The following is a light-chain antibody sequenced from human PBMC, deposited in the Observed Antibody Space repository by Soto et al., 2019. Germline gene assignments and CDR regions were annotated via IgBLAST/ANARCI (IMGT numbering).Light chain of an antibody. J-gene: IGKJ5*01. CDR3: QQFDNHQLT. CDR2: DSS. V-gene: IGKV1-33*01. Sequence: DIQMTQSPSSLSASVGDRVTIICQASQDINNYLNWYQQKPGKAPKLLIYDSSNLEIGVPSRFSGSGYGTCFSFTISSLQTEDIAMYYCQQFDNHQLTFCQGTRVEIK. CDR1: QDINNY.